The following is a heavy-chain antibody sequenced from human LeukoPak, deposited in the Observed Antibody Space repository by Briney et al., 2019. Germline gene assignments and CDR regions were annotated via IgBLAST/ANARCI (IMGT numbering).Heavy chain of an antibody. D-gene: IGHD2-2*01. CDR3: ARGPRYCSSTSCYVNWFDP. J-gene: IGHJ5*02. Sequence: GRSLRLSCAASGFTFSSYAMHWVRQAPGKGLEWVAVISYDGSNKYYADSVKGRLTISRDNSKNTLYLQMNSLRAEDTAVYYCARGPRYCSSTSCYVNWFDPWGQGTLVTVSS. CDR2: ISYDGSNK. CDR1: GFTFSSYA. V-gene: IGHV3-30*04.